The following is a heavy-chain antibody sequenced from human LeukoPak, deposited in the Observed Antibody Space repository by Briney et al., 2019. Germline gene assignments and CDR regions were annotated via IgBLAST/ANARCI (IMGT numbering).Heavy chain of an antibody. CDR2: VYTSGST. J-gene: IGHJ3*01. V-gene: IGHV4-61*02. D-gene: IGHD5-24*01. CDR1: GGSISSGSYY. CDR3: ASHNDGYNNAFDV. Sequence: TSETLPLTCTVSGGSISSGSYYWSWIRHPAGEAVEWFGRVYTSGSTNYNPSLMSRDTISIDTSKNQFSLTPRYMTAAYTAGFRCASHNDGYNNAFDVWAQRIMVTVSS.